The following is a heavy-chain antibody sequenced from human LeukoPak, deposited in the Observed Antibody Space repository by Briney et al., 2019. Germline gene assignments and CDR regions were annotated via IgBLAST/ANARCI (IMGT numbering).Heavy chain of an antibody. D-gene: IGHD3-10*01. J-gene: IGHJ3*01. CDR3: AKEIRGWLIEIAFDF. Sequence: NPGGSLRLSCAASGFTFSDYYMGWIRQAPGKGLEWVAVISYDGSNKYYADSVKGRFTISRDNSKNTLYLQMNSLRAEDTAVYYCAKEIRGWLIEIAFDFWGPGTMVTVSS. CDR2: ISYDGSNK. CDR1: GFTFSDYY. V-gene: IGHV3-30*18.